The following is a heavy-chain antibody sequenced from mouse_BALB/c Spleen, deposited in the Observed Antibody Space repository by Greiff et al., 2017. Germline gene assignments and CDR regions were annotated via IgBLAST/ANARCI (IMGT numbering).Heavy chain of an antibody. J-gene: IGHJ2*01. CDR2: ISSGGGNT. CDR1: GFPFSSYT. V-gene: IGHV5-9*03. CDR3: AIYDGSSLYYFDY. D-gene: IGHD1-1*01. Sequence: EVMLVESGGGLVKPGGSLKLSCAASGFPFSSYTMSWVRQTPEKRLEWVATISSGGGNTYYPDSVKGRFTISRDNAKNNLYLQMSSLRSEDTALYYCAIYDGSSLYYFDYWGQGTTRTGSA.